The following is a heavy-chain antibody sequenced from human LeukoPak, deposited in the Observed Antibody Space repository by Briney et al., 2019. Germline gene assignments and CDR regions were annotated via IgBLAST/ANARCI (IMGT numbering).Heavy chain of an antibody. CDR3: ARGSGGSCLKS. D-gene: IGHD2-15*01. Sequence: SSETLSLTCTVSGGSISSSSYCWGWIRQPPGKGLEWVGSIYYSGSTYYNPSLKSRVTISVDTSKNQFSLKLRSVTAADTAVYYCARGSGGSCLKSWGQGTLVTVSS. J-gene: IGHJ5*02. CDR1: GGSISSSSYC. CDR2: IYYSGST. V-gene: IGHV4-39*07.